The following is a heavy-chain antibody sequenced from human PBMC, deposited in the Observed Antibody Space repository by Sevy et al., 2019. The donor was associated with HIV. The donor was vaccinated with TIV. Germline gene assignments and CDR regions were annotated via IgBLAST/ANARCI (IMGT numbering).Heavy chain of an antibody. V-gene: IGHV1-69*13. CDR3: AKSISWYASFDS. J-gene: IGHJ4*02. CDR1: GYTFTSHS. Sequence: ASVKVSCKASGYTFTSHSIHWVRQAPGHGLEWMGGIIPMFGSANYVQKFQGRVTITADESTSTAYMEVSSLRSDDTAVYYCAKSISWYASFDSWGQGTLVTVSS. D-gene: IGHD6-13*01. CDR2: IIPMFGSA.